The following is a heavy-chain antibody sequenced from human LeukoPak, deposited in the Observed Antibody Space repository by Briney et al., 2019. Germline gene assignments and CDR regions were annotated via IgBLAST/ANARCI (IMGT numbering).Heavy chain of an antibody. D-gene: IGHD2-21*01. CDR1: GYAVGSSHY. Sequence: SETLSLTCDVSGYAVGSSHYWGWIRQPPGRGLQWIGHVNFHGTSAYNASLGGRVSISTEASKNRFSLRLTSVTGADAAIYYCARVVSQAAPDWYMDVWGGGTVVMVSS. J-gene: IGHJ2*01. CDR3: ARVVSQAAPDWYMDV. V-gene: IGHV4-38-2*01. CDR2: VNFHGTS.